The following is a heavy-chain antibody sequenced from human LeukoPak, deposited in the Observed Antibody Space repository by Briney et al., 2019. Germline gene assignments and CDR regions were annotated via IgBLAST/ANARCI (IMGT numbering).Heavy chain of an antibody. Sequence: ASVKVPCKASGYTFTTYDINWVRQATGQGLERMGWMNPNSGYTGYAQKFQGRVTITRDTSISTAYMELSSLRFEDTAVYYCARVAGSIDYWGQGTLVTVSS. D-gene: IGHD6-19*01. CDR2: MNPNSGYT. V-gene: IGHV1-8*03. CDR3: ARVAGSIDY. CDR1: GYTFTTYD. J-gene: IGHJ4*02.